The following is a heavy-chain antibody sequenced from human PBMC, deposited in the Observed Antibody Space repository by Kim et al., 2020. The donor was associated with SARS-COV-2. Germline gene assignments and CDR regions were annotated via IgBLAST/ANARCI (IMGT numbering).Heavy chain of an antibody. D-gene: IGHD1-26*01. J-gene: IGHJ3*01. CDR1: GFTFSSYA. CDR2: ISNDGNTK. V-gene: IGHV3-30*18. CDR3: AKRRIMGHTHDAFDL. Sequence: GGSLRLSCAASGFTFSSYAMNWVRQAPGKGLEWVAVISNDGNTKYYTDSVKGRFTISRDNSKNTLYLQMNSLRDEDTAVYTCAKRRIMGHTHDAFDLWGQGTMVSVSS.